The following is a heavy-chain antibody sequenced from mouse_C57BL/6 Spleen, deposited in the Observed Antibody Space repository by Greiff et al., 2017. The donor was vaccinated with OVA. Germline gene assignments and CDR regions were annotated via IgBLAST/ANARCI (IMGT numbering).Heavy chain of an antibody. V-gene: IGHV1-72*01. CDR2: IDPNSGGT. D-gene: IGHD2-3*01. CDR3: ARSGWLLGYFDV. CDR1: GYTFTSYW. Sequence: QVQLKQPGAELVKPGASVKLSCKASGYTFTSYWMHWVKQRPGRGLEWIGRIDPNSGGTKYNEKFKSKATLTVDKPSSTAYMQLSSLTSEDSAVYYCARSGWLLGYFDVWGTGTTVTVSS. J-gene: IGHJ1*03.